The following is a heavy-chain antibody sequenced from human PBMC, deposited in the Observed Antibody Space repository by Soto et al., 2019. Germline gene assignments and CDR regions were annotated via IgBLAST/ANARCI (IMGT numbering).Heavy chain of an antibody. D-gene: IGHD2-2*01. CDR1: GGSFSGYY. V-gene: IGHV4-34*01. CDR3: ARGKRKPYCSSTSSYGYYYYYMDV. Sequence: PSETLSLTCAVYGGSFSGYYWSWIRQPPGKGLEWIGEINHSGSTNYNPSLKSRVTISVDTSKNQFSLKLSSVTAADTAVYYCARGKRKPYCSSTSSYGYYYYYMDVWGKGTTVTVSS. CDR2: INHSGST. J-gene: IGHJ6*03.